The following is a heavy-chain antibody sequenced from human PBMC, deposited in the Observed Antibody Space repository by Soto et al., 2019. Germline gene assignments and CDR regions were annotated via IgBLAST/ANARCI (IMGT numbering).Heavy chain of an antibody. V-gene: IGHV1-46*03. J-gene: IGHJ5*02. D-gene: IGHD6-6*01. CDR2: IYPGGVNI. CDR1: GYSFTSHY. CDR3: ARDQSGHQLVWRFHP. Sequence: QVQLVQSGAEVKKPGASVKVSCKAIGYSFTSHYMHWVRQAPGQGLEWMGTIYPGGVNIGYAQKLPGRGTXPXXXAXXADEMELNSLPSGDTAGHYCARDQSGHQLVWRFHPWGQGTMVTVSS.